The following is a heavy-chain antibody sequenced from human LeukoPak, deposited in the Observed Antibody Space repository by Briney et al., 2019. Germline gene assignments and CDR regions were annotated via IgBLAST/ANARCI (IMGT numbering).Heavy chain of an antibody. V-gene: IGHV1-18*01. CDR1: GYTLTSYG. D-gene: IGHD5-18*01. CDR3: ARDGGYGRRYYHHYGMEV. Sequence: GASVKVSCKASGYTLTSYGISWVRQAPGQGLEWMGWISAYSGNTNYAQKLQGRVTMTTDASTSTAYMELRSLGSDDTAVYYCARDGGYGRRYYHHYGMEVWGQGTTVTVSS. CDR2: ISAYSGNT. J-gene: IGHJ6*02.